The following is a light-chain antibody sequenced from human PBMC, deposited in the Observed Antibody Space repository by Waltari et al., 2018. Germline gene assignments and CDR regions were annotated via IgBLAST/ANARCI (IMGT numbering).Light chain of an antibody. Sequence: DIVMTQTPLSSPVTLGQPPSISCSSSQRLVHSDGNTYLRWDPQRPGQHPRLLIYKIANRFSGGPDRVSGSGAGTEFTLKISRVEAEDVGVYFCLQATQFPRTFGGGTKLEIK. CDR3: LQATQFPRT. V-gene: IGKV2-24*01. CDR1: QRLVHSDGNTY. J-gene: IGKJ4*01. CDR2: KIA.